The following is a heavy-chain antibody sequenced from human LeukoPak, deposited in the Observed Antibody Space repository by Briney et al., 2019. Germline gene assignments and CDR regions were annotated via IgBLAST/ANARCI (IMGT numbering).Heavy chain of an antibody. V-gene: IGHV3-21*01. CDR2: ISSSSSYI. CDR1: GFTFTSYS. Sequence: GGSLRLSCAASGFTFTSYSMNWVRQAPGKGLEWVSSISSSSSYIYYADSVKGRFTISRDNSKNTLYLQMNSLRAEDTAVYYCATLVVVATWGQGTLVTVSS. CDR3: ATLVVVAT. D-gene: IGHD2-15*01. J-gene: IGHJ5*02.